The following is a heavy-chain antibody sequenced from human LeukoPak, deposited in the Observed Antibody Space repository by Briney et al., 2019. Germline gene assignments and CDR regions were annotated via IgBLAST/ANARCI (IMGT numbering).Heavy chain of an antibody. V-gene: IGHV3-23*01. CDR1: GFTFSTSA. Sequence: GGSLRLSCVASGFTFSTSAMSWVRQAPGKGLEWVSAISGSGGSTYYADSVKGRFTISRDNSKNTLYLQMNSLRAEDTAVYYCATSSGSYSILFDYWGQGTLVTVSS. CDR2: ISGSGGST. D-gene: IGHD3-10*01. CDR3: ATSSGSYSILFDY. J-gene: IGHJ4*02.